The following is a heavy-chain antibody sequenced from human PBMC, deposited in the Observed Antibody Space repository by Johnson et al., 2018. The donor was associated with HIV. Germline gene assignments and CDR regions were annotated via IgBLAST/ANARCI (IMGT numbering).Heavy chain of an antibody. D-gene: IGHD2-2*01. CDR3: AKGGGLLSAFDI. Sequence: VQLVESGGGLVQPGRSLRLSSAASGFTFDDYAMHWVRQAPGKGLEWVSGISWNSGSIGYADSVKGRFTISRDNSKNTLYLQMNSLRAEDTAVYYCAKGGGLLSAFDIWGQGTMVTVSS. V-gene: IGHV3-9*01. CDR1: GFTFDDYA. J-gene: IGHJ3*02. CDR2: ISWNSGSI.